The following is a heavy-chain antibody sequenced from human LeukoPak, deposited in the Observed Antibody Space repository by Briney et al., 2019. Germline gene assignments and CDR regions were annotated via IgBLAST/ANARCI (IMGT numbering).Heavy chain of an antibody. CDR2: IYYSGST. CDR1: GGSISSYY. V-gene: IGHV4-59*01. CDR3: ARDGSGSGWYRDAFDI. J-gene: IGHJ3*02. D-gene: IGHD6-19*01. Sequence: SETLSLTCTVSGGSISSYYWSWIRQPPGKGLEWIGYIYYSGSTNYNPSLKSRVTISVDTSKNQFSLKLSSVTAADTAVYYCARDGSGSGWYRDAFDIWGQGTMVTVSS.